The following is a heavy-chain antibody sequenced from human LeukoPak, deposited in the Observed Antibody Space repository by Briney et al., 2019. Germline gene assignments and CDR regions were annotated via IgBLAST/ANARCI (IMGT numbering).Heavy chain of an antibody. CDR3: ARVVHYYGSGTLDAFDI. Sequence: SVKVSCKASGGTFSSYAISWVRQAPGQGLEWMGGIIPIFGTANYAQKFQGRVTITADESTSTAYMELSSLRSEDTAVYYCARVVHYYGSGTLDAFDIWGQGTMVTVSS. J-gene: IGHJ3*02. D-gene: IGHD3-10*01. V-gene: IGHV1-69*13. CDR1: GGTFSSYA. CDR2: IIPIFGTA.